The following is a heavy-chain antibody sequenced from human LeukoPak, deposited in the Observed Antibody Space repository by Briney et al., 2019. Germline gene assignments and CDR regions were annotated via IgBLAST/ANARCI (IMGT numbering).Heavy chain of an antibody. Sequence: SETLSLTCAVYGGSFSGYYWSWIRQPPGKGLEWIGEINHSGSTNYNPSLKSRVTISVDTSKNQFSLKLSFVTAADTAVYYCARAGDSGSYYLNWFDPWGQGTLVTVSS. J-gene: IGHJ5*02. CDR2: INHSGST. CDR3: ARAGDSGSYYLNWFDP. CDR1: GGSFSGYY. D-gene: IGHD1-26*01. V-gene: IGHV4-34*01.